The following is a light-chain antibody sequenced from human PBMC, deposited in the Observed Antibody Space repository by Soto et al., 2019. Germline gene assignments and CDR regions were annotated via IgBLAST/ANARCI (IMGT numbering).Light chain of an antibody. CDR3: QQYTIYPWK. CDR1: QSTSSW. CDR2: DAS. J-gene: IGKJ1*01. Sequence: DIQMTQSPSTLSASVGDRVTITCRASQSTSSWLAWYQQKPGKAPNLLIYDASSLESGVPSRFSGSGSGTEFTLTISSLQPDDFATYYCQQYTIYPWKFGQGTKVEIK. V-gene: IGKV1-5*01.